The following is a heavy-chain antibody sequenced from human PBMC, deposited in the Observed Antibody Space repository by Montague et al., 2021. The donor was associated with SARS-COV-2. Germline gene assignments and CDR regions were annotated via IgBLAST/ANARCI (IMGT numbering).Heavy chain of an antibody. Sequence: PALVKPTQTLTLTCTFSGFSLSTSGMCVSWIRQPPGKALEWLTLIGWDDDKYYSTSLKTRLTISKDTSKNQVVLTMTNMDPVDTATYYCARSYGTTVVTRAFDCWGQGTLVTVSS. V-gene: IGHV2-70*01. CDR3: ARSYGTTVVTRAFDC. J-gene: IGHJ4*02. D-gene: IGHD4-23*01. CDR2: IGWDDDK. CDR1: GFSLSTSGMC.